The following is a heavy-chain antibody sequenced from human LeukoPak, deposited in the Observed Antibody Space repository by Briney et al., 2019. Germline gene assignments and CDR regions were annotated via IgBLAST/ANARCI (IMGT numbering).Heavy chain of an antibody. D-gene: IGHD1-26*01. Sequence: ASVKVSCKASGHTFTSYAMNWVRQATGQGLEWMGWMNPNSGNTGYAQKFQGRVTITRNTSISTAYMELSSLRSEDTAVYYCARGGNPKGGRNRWFDPWGQGTLVTVSS. CDR2: MNPNSGNT. CDR3: ARGGNPKGGRNRWFDP. CDR1: GHTFTSYA. J-gene: IGHJ5*02. V-gene: IGHV1-8*03.